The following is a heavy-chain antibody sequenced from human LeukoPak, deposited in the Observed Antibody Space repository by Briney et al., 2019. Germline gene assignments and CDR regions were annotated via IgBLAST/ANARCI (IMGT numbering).Heavy chain of an antibody. CDR3: CTPSGATALSPSFGL. CDR2: IKSEADGGTS. D-gene: IGHD3-3*01. CDR1: GFTFTSAW. J-gene: IGHJ4*02. Sequence: PGGSLRLSCAASGFTFTSAWMTWVRQAPGKGLEWVGRIKSEADGGTSDYATAVKGRFIISRNDSDNTLYLQMNSLKTEDTAMYYCCTPSGATALSPSFGLWGQGTLVTVSS. V-gene: IGHV3-15*01.